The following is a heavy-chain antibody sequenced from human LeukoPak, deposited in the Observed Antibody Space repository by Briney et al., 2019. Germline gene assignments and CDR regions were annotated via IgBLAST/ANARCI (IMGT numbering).Heavy chain of an antibody. CDR1: GYTFTDYY. V-gene: IGHV1-2*02. J-gene: IGHJ4*02. CDR2: INPNSGT. Sequence: ASVKVSCKASGYTFTDYYMHWVRQAPGQGLEWMGWINPNSGTNYAQKVQGRVTMTRDTSISTAYVELTRLTSDDTAVYYCARNRWMDYWGQGTLVTVSS. D-gene: IGHD1-1*01. CDR3: ARNRWMDY.